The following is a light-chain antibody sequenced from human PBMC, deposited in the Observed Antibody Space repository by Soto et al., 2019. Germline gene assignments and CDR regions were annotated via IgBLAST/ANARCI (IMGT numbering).Light chain of an antibody. CDR2: DTS. Sequence: DIVVTQSPATLSASPGERVTLSCRASQFVSSRLAWYQRRPGQVPRLLIYDTSTRAPGISARFSGSGSGTEFTLTISSLQSEVFAVYYCQEYIQWPPGMFGPGTKVDIK. J-gene: IGKJ1*01. CDR1: QFVSSR. CDR3: QEYIQWPPGM. V-gene: IGKV3-15*01.